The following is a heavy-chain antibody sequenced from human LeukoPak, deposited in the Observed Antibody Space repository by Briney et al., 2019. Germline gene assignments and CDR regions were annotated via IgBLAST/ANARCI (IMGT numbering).Heavy chain of an antibody. CDR1: GGSISNYY. CDR2: IYYTGST. J-gene: IGHJ6*03. CDR3: AKHRGPKRITMIVVVIGAYMDV. Sequence: SETLSLTCTVSGGSISNYYWSWIRQPPGKGLEWIGYIYYTGSTNYNPSLKSRVTISVDTSKNQFSLNLNSVTAADTAVYYCAKHRGPKRITMIVVVIGAYMDVWGKGTTVTVSS. V-gene: IGHV4-59*01. D-gene: IGHD3-22*01.